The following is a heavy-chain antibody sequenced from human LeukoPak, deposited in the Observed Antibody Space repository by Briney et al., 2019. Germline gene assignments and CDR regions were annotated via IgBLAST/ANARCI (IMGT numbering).Heavy chain of an antibody. CDR1: GYSISSGYY. Sequence: KPSETLSLTCAVSGYSISSGYYWGWIRQPPGKGLEWIGSIYHSGSTYYNPSLKSRVTISVDTSKNQFSLKLSSVTAADTAVYYCARGRYGDYVDYWGQGTPVTVSS. D-gene: IGHD4-17*01. CDR2: IYHSGST. J-gene: IGHJ4*02. CDR3: ARGRYGDYVDY. V-gene: IGHV4-38-2*01.